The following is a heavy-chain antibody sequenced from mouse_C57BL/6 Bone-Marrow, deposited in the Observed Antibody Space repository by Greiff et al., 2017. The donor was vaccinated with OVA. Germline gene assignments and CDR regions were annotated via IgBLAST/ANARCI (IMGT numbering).Heavy chain of an antibody. J-gene: IGHJ4*01. V-gene: IGHV1-81*01. CDR3: ARQHYSNYHLAMDY. Sequence: QVQLQQSVAELARPGASVKLSCKASGYTFTSYGISWVKQRTGQGLEWIGEIYPRSGNTYYNEKFKGKATLTADKSSSTAYMELRSLTSEDSAVYFCARQHYSNYHLAMDYWGQGTSVTVSS. CDR2: IYPRSGNT. D-gene: IGHD2-5*01. CDR1: GYTFTSYG.